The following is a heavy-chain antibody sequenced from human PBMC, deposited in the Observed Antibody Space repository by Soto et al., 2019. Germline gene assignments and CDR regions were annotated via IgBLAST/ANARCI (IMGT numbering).Heavy chain of an antibody. Sequence: PSETLSVTCPCYGGAFSGYYGSCILQHQGKGLGWTGEINHSGSTNYNPSLKSRVTISVDTSKNQFSLKLSSVTAADTAVYYCARGRKITMVRGVRYNWFDPWGQGPLVTVSS. CDR3: ARGRKITMVRGVRYNWFDP. CDR1: GGAFSGYY. CDR2: INHSGST. D-gene: IGHD3-10*01. J-gene: IGHJ5*02. V-gene: IGHV4-34*01.